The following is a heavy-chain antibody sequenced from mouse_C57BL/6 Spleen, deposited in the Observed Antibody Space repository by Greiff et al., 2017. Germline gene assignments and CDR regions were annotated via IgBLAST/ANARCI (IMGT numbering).Heavy chain of an antibody. CDR3: ARPSTVVEYAMDY. Sequence: QVQLKESGPGLVQPSQSLSITCTVSGFSLTSYGVPWVRQSPGKGLEWLGVIWSGGSTDYNAAFISRLSTSKDNSKSQVFFKMNSLQADDTAIYYCARPSTVVEYAMDYWGQGTSVTVSS. CDR1: GFSLTSYG. J-gene: IGHJ4*01. V-gene: IGHV2-2*01. D-gene: IGHD1-1*01. CDR2: IWSGGST.